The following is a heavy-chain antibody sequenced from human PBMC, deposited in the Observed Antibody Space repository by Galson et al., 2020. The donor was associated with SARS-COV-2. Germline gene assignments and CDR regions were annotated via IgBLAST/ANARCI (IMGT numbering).Heavy chain of an antibody. CDR3: TREGSGYSYGDYFDF. Sequence: GGSLRLSCAASGFTFSSYEMNWVRQAPGKGLEWIAYIHFSENIIHYADSVEGRFTISRDNAKNSLYLQMNSLRVEDTAVYYCTREGSGYSYGDYFDFWGQGALVTVSS. CDR2: IHFSENII. V-gene: IGHV3-48*03. CDR1: GFTFSSYE. J-gene: IGHJ4*02. D-gene: IGHD5-18*01.